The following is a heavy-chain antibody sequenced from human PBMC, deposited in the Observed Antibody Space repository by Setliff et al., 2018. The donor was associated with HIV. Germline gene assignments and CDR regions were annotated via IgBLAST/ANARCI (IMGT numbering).Heavy chain of an antibody. V-gene: IGHV3-20*04. CDR1: GFTFEDYG. Sequence: GGSLRLSCAASGFTFEDYGMSWVRQVPGKGLEWVSGINWNGGVMGYLDSTRGRFTISRDNVRKTLYLQMDSLTVDDTALYYCVKDATVAARNYYRMDVWGKGTTVTVSS. CDR2: INWNGGVM. J-gene: IGHJ6*04. D-gene: IGHD6-19*01. CDR3: VKDATVAARNYYRMDV.